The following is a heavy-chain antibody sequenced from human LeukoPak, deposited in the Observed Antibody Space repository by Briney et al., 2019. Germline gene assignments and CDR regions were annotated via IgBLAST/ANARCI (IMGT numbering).Heavy chain of an antibody. D-gene: IGHD3-16*01. J-gene: IGHJ4*02. CDR1: GYTFTSYG. V-gene: IGHV1-18*01. Sequence: ASVKVSCKASGYTFTSYGISWVRQAPGQGLEWMGWISAYNGNTNYAQKLQGRVTMTTDTSTSTAYMELRSLRSDDTAVYYCAISSPGVGYPTGGRWGQGTLVTVSS. CDR3: AISSPGVGYPTGGR. CDR2: ISAYNGNT.